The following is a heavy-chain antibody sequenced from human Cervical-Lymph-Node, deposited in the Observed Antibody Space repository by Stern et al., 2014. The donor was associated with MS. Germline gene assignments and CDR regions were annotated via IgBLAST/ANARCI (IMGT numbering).Heavy chain of an antibody. CDR2: VYKSGST. D-gene: IGHD2-15*01. CDR1: GGSMSNDDYC. V-gene: IGHV4-31*03. Sequence: VQLVESGPGLVEPSQTLSLTCIVSGGSMSNDDYCWSWIRHLPGKGLEWVGYVYKSGSTYYNSSLKSRVTMSIDTSQNQFSLKLSSVTAADTAVYYCARAKRWGLLRRGNWFDTWGQGTLVTVSS. J-gene: IGHJ5*02. CDR3: ARAKRWGLLRRGNWFDT.